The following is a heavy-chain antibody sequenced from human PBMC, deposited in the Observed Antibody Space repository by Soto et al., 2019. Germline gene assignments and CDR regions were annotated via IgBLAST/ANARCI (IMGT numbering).Heavy chain of an antibody. CDR3: ARPTPSYYYMDV. CDR2: MNPNSGNT. D-gene: IGHD2-15*01. Sequence: QVQLVQSGAEVKKPGASVKVSCKASGYTFTSYDINWVRQDTGQGLEWMGWMNPNSGNTGYAQKFQGRVTMTRNTSISTAYMELSSLRSEDTAVYYCARPTPSYYYMDVWGKGTTVTVSS. V-gene: IGHV1-8*01. J-gene: IGHJ6*03. CDR1: GYTFTSYD.